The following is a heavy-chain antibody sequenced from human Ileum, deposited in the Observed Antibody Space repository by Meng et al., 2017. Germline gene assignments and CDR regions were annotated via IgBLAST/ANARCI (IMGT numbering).Heavy chain of an antibody. CDR2: IFDTGPP. V-gene: IGHV4-30-4*01. CDR3: AASLDGNRFDP. J-gene: IGHJ5*02. Sequence: QVQLQESGPGLVKVSQTLSLTCTVSGGSISSGDYYWSWIRQPPGKGLEWIGYIFDTGPPSYSPPLRSRLSISMDTSKNKFSLRLTSVSAADTAVYYCAASLDGNRFDPWGQGTLVTVSS. D-gene: IGHD1-26*01. CDR1: GGSISSGDYY.